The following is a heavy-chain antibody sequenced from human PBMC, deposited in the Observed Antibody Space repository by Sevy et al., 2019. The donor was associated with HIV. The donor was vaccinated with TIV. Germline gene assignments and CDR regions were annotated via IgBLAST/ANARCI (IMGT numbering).Heavy chain of an antibody. V-gene: IGHV3-7*01. J-gene: IGHJ3*02. Sequence: GGSLRLSCAASGFTFSSYWMSWVRQAPGKGLEWVANIKQDGSEKYYVDSVKGRFTISRDKAKNSLYLQMNSLRAEDTAVYYCARVADIVVVPAAAGAFDIWGQGTMVTVSS. CDR3: ARVADIVVVPAAAGAFDI. CDR1: GFTFSSYW. CDR2: IKQDGSEK. D-gene: IGHD2-2*01.